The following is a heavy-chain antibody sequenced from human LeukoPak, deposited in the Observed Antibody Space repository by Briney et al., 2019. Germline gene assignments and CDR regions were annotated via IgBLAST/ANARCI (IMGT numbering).Heavy chain of an antibody. Sequence: SETLSLTCTVSGGSISSGSYYWGWIRQPPGKGLEWIGSIYYSGSTYHNPSLKSRVTISVDTSKNQFSLKLSSVTAADTAVYYCARRFNYDFWSGYLFDYWGQGTLVTVSS. CDR3: ARRFNYDFWSGYLFDY. J-gene: IGHJ4*02. CDR2: IYYSGST. V-gene: IGHV4-39*01. D-gene: IGHD3-3*01. CDR1: GGSISSGSYY.